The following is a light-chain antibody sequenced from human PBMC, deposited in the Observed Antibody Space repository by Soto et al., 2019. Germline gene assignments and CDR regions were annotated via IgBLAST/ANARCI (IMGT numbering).Light chain of an antibody. CDR2: GAS. CDR3: QQYHTWPIT. Sequence: DIVMTHSPATLSVAPGERVTFSCRASQGVSRKLAWYQHKPGQAPRLLISGASTGATGIPARFSGSGSGTEFTLTISSLQSEDCAIYYCQQYHTWPITFGGGTKVEIK. V-gene: IGKV3-15*01. CDR1: QGVSRK. J-gene: IGKJ4*01.